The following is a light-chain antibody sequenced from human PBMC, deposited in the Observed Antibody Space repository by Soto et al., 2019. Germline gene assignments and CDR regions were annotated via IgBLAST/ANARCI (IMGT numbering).Light chain of an antibody. J-gene: IGKJ1*01. Sequence: DIQMTQSPSTLSASVGDRVTITCRASESINSYLAWYQQKPGKAPKLLIYKASSLQSGLPSSFSGSGSGTEFTLTISSLQPDDFATYYCQQYNFYSTFGQGTKVEIK. V-gene: IGKV1-5*03. CDR3: QQYNFYST. CDR2: KAS. CDR1: ESINSY.